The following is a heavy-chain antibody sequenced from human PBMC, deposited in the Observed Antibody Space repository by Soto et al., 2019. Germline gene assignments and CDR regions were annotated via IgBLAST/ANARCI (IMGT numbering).Heavy chain of an antibody. CDR2: IIPLFGTA. Sequence: QVQLVQSGAEVRKPGSSVRVSCKASGGTFDAYTITWVRQAPGQGLEWMGGIIPLFGTANYAQKFEGRVTITANESTTTAHMELSSLRSEDTAVYFCARLCTKAMDVWGRGTTVTISS. CDR3: ARLCTKAMDV. CDR1: GGTFDAYT. D-gene: IGHD2-2*01. V-gene: IGHV1-69*01. J-gene: IGHJ6*02.